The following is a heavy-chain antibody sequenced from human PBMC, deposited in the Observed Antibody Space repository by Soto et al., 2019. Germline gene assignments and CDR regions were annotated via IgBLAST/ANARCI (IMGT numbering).Heavy chain of an antibody. D-gene: IGHD3-10*01. J-gene: IGHJ4*02. Sequence: GGSLRLSCAASGFTFSSYSMNWVRQAPGKGLEWVSSISSSSSYIYYADSVKGRFTIPRDNAKNSLYLQMNSLRAEDTAVYYCARAVGDGEDYWGQGTLVTVSS. CDR1: GFTFSSYS. CDR2: ISSSSSYI. V-gene: IGHV3-21*01. CDR3: ARAVGDGEDY.